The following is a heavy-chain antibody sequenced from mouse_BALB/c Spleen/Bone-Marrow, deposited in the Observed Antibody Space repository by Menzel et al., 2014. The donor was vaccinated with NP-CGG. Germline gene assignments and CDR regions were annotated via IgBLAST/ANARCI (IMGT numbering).Heavy chain of an antibody. CDR1: GYTFTSYW. J-gene: IGHJ4*01. CDR2: IYPGDGDT. D-gene: IGHD2-3*01. V-gene: IGHV1-87*01. CDR3: ARALGDGYYYAMDY. Sequence: QVHVKQSGAELARPGASVKLSCKASGYTFTSYWMQWVKQRPGQGLEWIGAIYPGDGDTRYTQKFKGKSTLTADKSSSTAYMQLSSLASEDSAVYYCARALGDGYYYAMDYWGQGTSVTVSS.